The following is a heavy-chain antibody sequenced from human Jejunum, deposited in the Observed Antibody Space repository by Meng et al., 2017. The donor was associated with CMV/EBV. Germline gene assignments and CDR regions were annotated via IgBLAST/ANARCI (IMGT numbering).Heavy chain of an antibody. D-gene: IGHD1-26*01. CDR1: GFKFDDYG. CDR3: ARDKDTGTYYSDY. CDR2: ISWNGGNT. V-gene: IGHV3-20*03. Sequence: SGFKFDDYGISWVRLVPGKGLEWVSGISWNGGNTGYADSVKGRFTISRDNAKKSLYLEMNSLRVEDTALYYCARDKDTGTYYSDYWGQGTLVTVSS. J-gene: IGHJ4*02.